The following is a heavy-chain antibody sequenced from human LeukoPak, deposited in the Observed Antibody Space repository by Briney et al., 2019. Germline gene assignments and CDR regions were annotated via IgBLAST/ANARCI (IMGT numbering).Heavy chain of an antibody. Sequence: GGSLRLSCAASGFTFSSFGMNWVRQAPGKGVEWVSYIPSTSSTIYYADSVKGGFTISRDNAKNSLYLQMNSLRVEDTAVYYCARSLSTDFDHWGQGTLVTVSS. D-gene: IGHD5/OR15-5a*01. CDR2: IPSTSSTI. V-gene: IGHV3-48*01. CDR3: ARSLSTDFDH. J-gene: IGHJ4*02. CDR1: GFTFSSFG.